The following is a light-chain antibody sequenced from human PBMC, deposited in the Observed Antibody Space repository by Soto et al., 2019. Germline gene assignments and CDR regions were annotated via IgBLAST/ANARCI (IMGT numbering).Light chain of an antibody. CDR2: KAS. V-gene: IGKV1-5*03. Sequence: DIKMTQSPSTLSASVGDIVTITCRASQSISSWLAWYQQKPGKAPKLLIYKASSLESGVPSRFSGSGSGTKFTLTISSLQPDDFATYSCQQYNSYSLTFGGGTKVE. CDR1: QSISSW. CDR3: QQYNSYSLT. J-gene: IGKJ4*01.